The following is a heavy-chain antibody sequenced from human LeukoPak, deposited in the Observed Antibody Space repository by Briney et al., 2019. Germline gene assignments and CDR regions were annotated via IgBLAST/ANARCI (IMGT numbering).Heavy chain of an antibody. CDR2: IYHSGST. D-gene: IGHD6-19*01. Sequence: PSETLSLTCAVSGYSISSGYYWGWIRQPPGKGLEWIGSIYHSGSTYYNPSIKSRVTISVDTSKNQFSLKLSPVTAADTAVYYCARDFGSGWYTGQGDYWGQGTLVTVSS. V-gene: IGHV4-38-2*02. J-gene: IGHJ4*02. CDR3: ARDFGSGWYTGQGDY. CDR1: GYSISSGYY.